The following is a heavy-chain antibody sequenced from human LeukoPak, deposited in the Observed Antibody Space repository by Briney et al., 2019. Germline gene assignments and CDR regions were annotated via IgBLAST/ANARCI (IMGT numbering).Heavy chain of an antibody. Sequence: GGSLRLSCAASGFTFSSYGMHWVRQAPGKGLEWVAVIWYDGSNKYYADSVKGRFTISRDNSKNTLYLQMNSLRAEDTAVYYCAKDHLALAPYYFDYWGQGTLVTVSS. CDR2: IWYDGSNK. D-gene: IGHD3-3*02. J-gene: IGHJ4*02. CDR1: GFTFSSYG. V-gene: IGHV3-33*06. CDR3: AKDHLALAPYYFDY.